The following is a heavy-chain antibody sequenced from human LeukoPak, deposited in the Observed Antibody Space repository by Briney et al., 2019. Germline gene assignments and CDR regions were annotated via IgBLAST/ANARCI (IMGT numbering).Heavy chain of an antibody. Sequence: PSETLSLTCTVSGGSITSHYWSWIRQPPGRGLEWIGYVYYSGTTNYNPSLKSRVTISVDTSKNQFSLKLSSVTAADTAVYSCARAVQLERPPPLVGYYYMDVWGKGTTVTVSS. CDR1: GGSITSHY. D-gene: IGHD1-1*01. V-gene: IGHV4-59*11. J-gene: IGHJ6*03. CDR3: ARAVQLERPPPLVGYYYMDV. CDR2: VYYSGTT.